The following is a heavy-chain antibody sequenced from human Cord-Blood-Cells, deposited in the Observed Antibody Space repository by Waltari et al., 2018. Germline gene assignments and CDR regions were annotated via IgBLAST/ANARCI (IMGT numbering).Heavy chain of an antibody. CDR1: GGTFSSYA. CDR3: ARAGGYSYGHYYYYGMDV. Sequence: QVQLVQSGAEVKKPGSSVKVSCKASGGTFSSYAISWVRPAPGQGLEWMGGIIPIFGTANYAQKFQGRVTITADESTSTAYMELSSLRSEDTAVYYCARAGGYSYGHYYYYGMDVWGQGTMVTVSS. D-gene: IGHD5-18*01. V-gene: IGHV1-69*12. J-gene: IGHJ6*02. CDR2: IIPIFGTA.